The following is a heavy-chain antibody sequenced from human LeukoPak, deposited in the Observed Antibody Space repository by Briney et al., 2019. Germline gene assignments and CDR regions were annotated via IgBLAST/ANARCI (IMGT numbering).Heavy chain of an antibody. V-gene: IGHV4-59*01. Sequence: SETLSLTCTVSGGSISGYYWSWIRQPPGKGLEWIGYIYYSGSTSYNPSLKSRVTISVDTSKNQFSLKLNSVTAADTAVYYCAREPRYCSRTTSCYHANYFCYMDVWGKGTTVTVSS. CDR1: GGSISGYY. CDR2: IYYSGST. J-gene: IGHJ6*03. CDR3: AREPRYCSRTTSCYHANYFCYMDV. D-gene: IGHD2-2*01.